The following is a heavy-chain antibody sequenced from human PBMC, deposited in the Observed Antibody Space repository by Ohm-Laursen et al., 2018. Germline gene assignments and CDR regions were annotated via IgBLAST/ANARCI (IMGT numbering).Heavy chain of an antibody. D-gene: IGHD6-13*01. Sequence: SETLSLTCAVSGGSISSRYYYWGWIRQPPGKGLEWIGSIYYSGSTYYNGSTYYNPSLKSRVSMSVDTSNNQFSLQLRYVTAADTAVYYCASSGSPSRAWYSFDSWGQGTLVTVSS. CDR2: IYYSGSTYYNGST. J-gene: IGHJ4*02. V-gene: IGHV4-39*07. CDR1: GGSISSRYYY. CDR3: ASSGSPSRAWYSFDS.